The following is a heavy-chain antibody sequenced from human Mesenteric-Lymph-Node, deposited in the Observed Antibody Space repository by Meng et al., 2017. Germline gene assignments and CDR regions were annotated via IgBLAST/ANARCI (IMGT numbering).Heavy chain of an antibody. CDR1: GYTFTNYG. J-gene: IGHJ4*02. CDR2: ISAYNGNT. D-gene: IGHD3-22*01. Sequence: QVRLVQSGAEVKKPGASIKVSCQASGYTFTNYGISWVRQAPGQGLEWMGWISAYNGNTNYAQKLQGRVTMTTDTSMSTAYMELRSLRSDDTAVYYCARVSDDYDRTGYYNFDYWGQGTLVTVSS. CDR3: ARVSDDYDRTGYYNFDY. V-gene: IGHV1-18*01.